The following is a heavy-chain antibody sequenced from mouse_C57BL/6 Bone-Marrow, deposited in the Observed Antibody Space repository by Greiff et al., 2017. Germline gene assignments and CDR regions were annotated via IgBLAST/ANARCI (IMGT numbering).Heavy chain of an antibody. CDR1: GYTFTSYW. Sequence: QVQLQQPGAELVRPGSSVKLSCKASGYTFTSYWMHWVKQRPIQGLEWIGNIDPSDSETPYNQKFKDKATLTVDKSSSTAYMQLSSLTSEDSAVYYCARSPLAFWGQGTTLTVSS. V-gene: IGHV1-52*01. J-gene: IGHJ2*01. D-gene: IGHD6-1*01. CDR2: IDPSDSET. CDR3: ARSPLAF.